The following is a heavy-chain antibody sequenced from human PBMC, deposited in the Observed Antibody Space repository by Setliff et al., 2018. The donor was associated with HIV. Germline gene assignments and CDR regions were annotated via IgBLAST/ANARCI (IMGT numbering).Heavy chain of an antibody. J-gene: IGHJ4*02. CDR3: ARHVARFDYDTGGYYVSHFDY. CDR1: GGSVSNYY. CDR2: ISYTGTT. Sequence: PSETLSLTCTVSGGSVSNYYWSWIRQPPGKGLEWIGYISYTGTTKYNPSLKSRVTISVDTSKNQFPVRLSSVSAAGTAVYFCARHVARFDYDTGGYYVSHFDYWGQGTQVTVSS. V-gene: IGHV4-59*02. D-gene: IGHD3-22*01.